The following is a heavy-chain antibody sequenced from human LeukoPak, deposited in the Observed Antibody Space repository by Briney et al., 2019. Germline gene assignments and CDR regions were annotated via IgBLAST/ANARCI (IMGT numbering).Heavy chain of an antibody. CDR3: AKEVCSSGGSCPLDY. Sequence: PGGSLRLSCAACGFTFSSYAMSWVRQVPGKGLEWVSSISGSGTSTFYADSVMGHITISRDNSKNTLSLQMNSLRAEDTAIYYCAKEVCSSGGSCPLDYWGQGTLVTVSS. CDR2: ISGSGTST. CDR1: GFTFSSYA. J-gene: IGHJ4*02. V-gene: IGHV3-23*01. D-gene: IGHD2-15*01.